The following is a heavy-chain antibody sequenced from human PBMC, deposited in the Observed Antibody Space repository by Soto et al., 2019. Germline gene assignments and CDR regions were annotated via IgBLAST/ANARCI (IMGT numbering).Heavy chain of an antibody. CDR1: GFTFSSYW. J-gene: IGHJ6*03. CDR2: IKQDGSEK. CDR3: ARESCSSTSCIYYYYYYYMDV. Sequence: GGSLRLSCAASGFTFSSYWMSWVRQAPGKGLEWVANIKQDGSEKYYVDSVKGRFTISRDNAKNSLYLQMNSLRAEDTAVYYCARESCSSTSCIYYYYYYYMDVWGKGTTVTVSS. V-gene: IGHV3-7*01. D-gene: IGHD2-2*01.